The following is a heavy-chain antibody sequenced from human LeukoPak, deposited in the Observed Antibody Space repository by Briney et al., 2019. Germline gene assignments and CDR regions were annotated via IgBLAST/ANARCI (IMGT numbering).Heavy chain of an antibody. CDR3: ARGDPLRYCSGGSCYKQFDY. CDR1: GYTFTGYY. Sequence: ASVKVSCKASGYTFTGYYMHWVRQAPGQGLEWMGWINPNSGGTNYAQKFQGRVTMTRDTSISTAYMELSRLRSDDTAVYYCARGDPLRYCSGGSCYKQFDYWGQGTLVTVSS. D-gene: IGHD2-15*01. CDR2: INPNSGGT. V-gene: IGHV1-2*02. J-gene: IGHJ4*02.